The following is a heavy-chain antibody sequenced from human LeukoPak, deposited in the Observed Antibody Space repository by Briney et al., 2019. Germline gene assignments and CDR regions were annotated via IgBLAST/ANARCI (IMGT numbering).Heavy chain of an antibody. Sequence: ASETLSLTCTVAGGSMSSYYWSWIRQPPGKGREWIGYIYYSGYTNYNPSLKSRVTISVDTSKNQFSLKLSSVTDTDTAVYYCARRKQEGWFDPWGQGTLVTVSS. D-gene: IGHD1-14*01. CDR1: GGSMSSYY. V-gene: IGHV4-59*12. J-gene: IGHJ5*02. CDR3: ARRKQEGWFDP. CDR2: IYYSGYT.